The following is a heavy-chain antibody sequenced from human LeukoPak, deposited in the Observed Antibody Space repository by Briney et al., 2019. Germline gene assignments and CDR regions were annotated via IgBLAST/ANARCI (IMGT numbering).Heavy chain of an antibody. V-gene: IGHV4-30-2*01. Sequence: SETLSLTCTVSGGSISSGDYFWSWIRQPPGKGLEWIGHIYRSGSTYYNPSLKSRVTISVDKSKNQFSLKLSSVTAADTAVYYCAVSMAAAGFPFDYWGQGTLVTVSS. CDR2: IYRSGST. CDR1: GGSISSGDYF. CDR3: AVSMAAAGFPFDY. J-gene: IGHJ4*02. D-gene: IGHD6-13*01.